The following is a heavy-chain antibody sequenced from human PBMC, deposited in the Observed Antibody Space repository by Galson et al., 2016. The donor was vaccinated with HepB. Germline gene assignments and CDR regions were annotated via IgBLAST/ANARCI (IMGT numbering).Heavy chain of an antibody. V-gene: IGHV3-30*18. Sequence: SLRLSCAASGFTFNNYGMTWVRQAPGKGLEWVAADSMDGRRKWYAESVEGRFTISRDNFNNMLYLQMSSLIPDDTAVYFCAKRHEYCPPVGCSVDYWGQGTLVSVSS. CDR2: DSMDGRRK. CDR3: AKRHEYCPPVGCSVDY. CDR1: GFTFNNYG. D-gene: IGHD2/OR15-2a*01. J-gene: IGHJ4*02.